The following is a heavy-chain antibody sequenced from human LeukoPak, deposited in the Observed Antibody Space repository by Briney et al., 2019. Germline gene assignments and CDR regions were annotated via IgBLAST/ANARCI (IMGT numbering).Heavy chain of an antibody. CDR3: AREEWLVGGNFDY. CDR2: MNPNSGNT. D-gene: IGHD6-19*01. Sequence: ASVKVSCKASGYTFTSYDINWVRQATGQGLEWMGWMNPNSGNTGYAQKFQGRVTMTRNTSISTAYMELGSLRSEDTAVYYCAREEWLVGGNFDYWGQGTLVTVSS. V-gene: IGHV1-8*01. J-gene: IGHJ4*02. CDR1: GYTFTSYD.